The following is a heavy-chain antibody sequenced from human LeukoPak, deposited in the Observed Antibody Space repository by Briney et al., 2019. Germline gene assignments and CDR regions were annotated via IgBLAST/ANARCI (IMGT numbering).Heavy chain of an antibody. D-gene: IGHD3-9*01. CDR1: GGSISSSSYY. J-gene: IGHJ5*02. CDR2: IYYSGST. CDR3: ARTHFDSLGWFDP. V-gene: IGHV4-39*07. Sequence: SETLSLTCAVSGGSISSSSYYWGGSRQPPGKGVGWSGSIYYSGSTYYNPTLKSRVTISVDTSKNQFSLKLSSVTAAATALYFCARTHFDSLGWFDPWGQGIQVIVSS.